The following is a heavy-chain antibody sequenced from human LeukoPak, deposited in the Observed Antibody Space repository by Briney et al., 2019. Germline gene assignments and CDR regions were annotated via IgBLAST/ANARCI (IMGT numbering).Heavy chain of an antibody. Sequence: GASVKVSCKASGGTFSSYAISWVRQAPGQGLEWMGGIIPIFGTANYAQKFQGRVTITADESTSTAYMELSSLRSEDTAVYYCAWGGRRNAVGAAEYYFDYWGQGTLVTVSS. D-gene: IGHD1-26*01. CDR1: GGTFSSYA. J-gene: IGHJ4*02. V-gene: IGHV1-69*13. CDR3: AWGGRRNAVGAAEYYFDY. CDR2: IIPIFGTA.